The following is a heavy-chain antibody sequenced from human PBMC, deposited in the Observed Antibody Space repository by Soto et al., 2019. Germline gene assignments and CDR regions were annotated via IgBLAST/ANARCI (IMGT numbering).Heavy chain of an antibody. CDR1: GFSLSTSGVG. CDR3: AHSDSLYGSGSYYEGAHPY. CDR2: IYWDDDK. V-gene: IGHV2-5*02. D-gene: IGHD3-10*01. Sequence: ESGPTLVNPTQTLTLTCTFSGFSLSTSGVGVGWIRQPPGKALEWLALIYWDDDKRYSPSLKSRLTITKDTSKNQVVLTMTNMEPVDTATYYCAHSDSLYGSGSYYEGAHPYWGQGTLVTVSS. J-gene: IGHJ4*02.